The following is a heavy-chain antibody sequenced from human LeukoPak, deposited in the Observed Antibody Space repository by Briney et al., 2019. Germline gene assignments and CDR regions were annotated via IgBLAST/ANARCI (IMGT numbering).Heavy chain of an antibody. V-gene: IGHV1-2*04. D-gene: IGHD2-2*02. J-gene: IGHJ4*02. CDR3: ASVGMCSSTSCYTDY. CDR2: INPNSGGT. Sequence: GASVKVSCKASGYTFTGYYMHWVRQAPGQGLEWMGWINPNSGGTNYAQKFQGWVTMTRDTSISTAYMELSRLRSDDTAVYYCASVGMCSSTSCYTDYWGQGTLVTVSS. CDR1: GYTFTGYY.